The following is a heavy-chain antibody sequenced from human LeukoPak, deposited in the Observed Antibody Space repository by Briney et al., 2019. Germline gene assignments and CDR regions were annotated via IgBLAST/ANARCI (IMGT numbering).Heavy chain of an antibody. CDR3: ARGGGGVVVVAARSPTRLFDY. J-gene: IGHJ4*02. Sequence: SETLSLTCAVYGGSFSGYYWSWIRQPPGKGLEWIGEINHSGSTNYNPSLKSRVTISVDTSKNQFSLKLSSVTAADTAVYYCARGGGGVVVVAARSPTRLFDYWGRGTLVTVSS. CDR2: INHSGST. V-gene: IGHV4-34*01. D-gene: IGHD2-15*01. CDR1: GGSFSGYY.